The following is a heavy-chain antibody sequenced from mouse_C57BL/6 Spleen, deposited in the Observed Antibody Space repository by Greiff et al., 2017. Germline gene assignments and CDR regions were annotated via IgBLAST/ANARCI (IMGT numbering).Heavy chain of an antibody. CDR1: GYAFSSYW. Sequence: LVESGAELVKPGASVKISCKASGYAFSSYWMNWVKQRPGKGLEWIGQIYPGDGDTNYNGKFKGKATLTADKSSSTAYMQLSSLTSEDSAVYFCARSGYYDYGFAYWGQGTLVTVSA. CDR3: ARSGYYDYGFAY. V-gene: IGHV1-80*01. J-gene: IGHJ3*01. D-gene: IGHD2-4*01. CDR2: IYPGDGDT.